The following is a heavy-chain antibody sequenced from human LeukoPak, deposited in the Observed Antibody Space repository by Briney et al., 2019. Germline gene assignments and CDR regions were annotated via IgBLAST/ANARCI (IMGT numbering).Heavy chain of an antibody. CDR2: ISYDGSNK. V-gene: IGHV3-30*03. Sequence: GGSLRLSCAASGFTFSSYGMHWVRQAPGKGLEWVAVISYDGSNKYYADSVKGRFTISRDNSKNTLYLQMISLRAEDTAVYYCARHYYDSSGYYYSLEYWGQGTLVTVSS. D-gene: IGHD3-22*01. CDR1: GFTFSSYG. CDR3: ARHYYDSSGYYYSLEY. J-gene: IGHJ4*02.